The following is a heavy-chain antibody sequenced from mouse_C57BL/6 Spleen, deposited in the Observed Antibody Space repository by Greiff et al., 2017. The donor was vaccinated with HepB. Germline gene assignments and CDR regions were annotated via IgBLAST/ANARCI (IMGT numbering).Heavy chain of an antibody. D-gene: IGHD1-1*01. CDR1: GYAFTNYL. Sequence: SGAELVRPGTSVKVSCKASGYAFTNYLIEWVKQRPGQGLEWIGVINPGSGGTNYNEKFKGKATLTADKSSSTAYMQLSSLTSEDSAVYFCARSILRLYYFDYWGQGTTLTVSS. CDR2: INPGSGGT. V-gene: IGHV1-54*01. CDR3: ARSILRLYYFDY. J-gene: IGHJ2*01.